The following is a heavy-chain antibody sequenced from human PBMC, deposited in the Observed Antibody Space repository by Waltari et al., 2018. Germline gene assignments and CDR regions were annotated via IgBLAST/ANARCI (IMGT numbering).Heavy chain of an antibody. Sequence: QVQLQESGPGLVKPSETLSLTCAVSGYSISRGYYWGWIRQPPGKGLEWIGSIYHSGSTYYNPSLKSRVTISVDTSKNQFSLKLSSVTAADTAVYYCARLPRGGSSPYYFDYWGQGTLVTVSS. CDR3: ARLPRGGSSPYYFDY. D-gene: IGHD2-15*01. V-gene: IGHV4-38-2*01. CDR2: IYHSGST. CDR1: GYSISRGYY. J-gene: IGHJ4*02.